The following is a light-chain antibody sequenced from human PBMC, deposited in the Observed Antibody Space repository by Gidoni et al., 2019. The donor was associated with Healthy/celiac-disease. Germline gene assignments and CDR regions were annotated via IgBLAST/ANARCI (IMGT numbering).Light chain of an antibody. J-gene: IGKJ5*01. CDR2: AAS. Sequence: DIQMTQSPPSLSASVGDRVTITCRASQSISSYLNWYQQKPGKAPKLLIYAASSLQSGVPSRFSGSGSGTDFTLTISRLQPEDFATYYCQQSYSTPPITFGQGTRLEIK. CDR1: QSISSY. CDR3: QQSYSTPPIT. V-gene: IGKV1-39*01.